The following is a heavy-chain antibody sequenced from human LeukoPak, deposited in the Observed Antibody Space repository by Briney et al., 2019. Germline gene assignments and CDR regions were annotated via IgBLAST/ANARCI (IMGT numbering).Heavy chain of an antibody. J-gene: IGHJ3*02. D-gene: IGHD3-22*01. Sequence: SETLSLTCTVSGGSISSYYWSWIRQPPGKGLEWIGYIYYSGSTNYNPSLKSRVTISVDASKNQFSLKLSSVTAADTAVYYCARAIVVVSSDAFDIWGQGTMVTVSS. CDR1: GGSISSYY. CDR3: ARAIVVVSSDAFDI. V-gene: IGHV4-59*08. CDR2: IYYSGST.